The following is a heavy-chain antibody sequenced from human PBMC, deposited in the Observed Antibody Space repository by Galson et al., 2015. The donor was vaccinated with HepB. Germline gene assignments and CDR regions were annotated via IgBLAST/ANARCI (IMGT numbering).Heavy chain of an antibody. CDR1: GSTFSDYC. V-gene: IGHV3-11*01. J-gene: IGHJ5*02. D-gene: IGHD6-25*01. Sequence: SLRLSCAVSGSTFSDYCMSWIRQAPGKGLEWVAYICISYSVIKYADSVKGRFTISRDNVKNSLYLQMNILRVEDMAAYYCARTALGWFDPWGQGTLVTVSS. CDR3: ARTALGWFDP. CDR2: ICISYSVI.